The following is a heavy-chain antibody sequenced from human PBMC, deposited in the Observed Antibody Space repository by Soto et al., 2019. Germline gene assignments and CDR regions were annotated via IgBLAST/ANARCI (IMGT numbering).Heavy chain of an antibody. CDR3: TRLISAAQDY. J-gene: IGHJ4*02. D-gene: IGHD3-10*01. CDR2: IRDRAYSYAT. V-gene: IGHV3-73*01. CDR1: GFVFKDSS. Sequence: EVLLVESGGGLVQPGGSLKLSCAASGFVFKDSSIHWVRQASGKGLEWVGRIRDRAYSYATAYAASLKGRFTISRADSSCTAYLQMASLKTEDTAIYYCTRLISAAQDYWGQGTLVTVSS.